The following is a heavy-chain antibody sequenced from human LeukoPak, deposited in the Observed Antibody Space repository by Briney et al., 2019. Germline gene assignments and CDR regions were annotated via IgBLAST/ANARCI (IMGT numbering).Heavy chain of an antibody. CDR1: GGTFSSYA. D-gene: IGHD2-2*01. Sequence: ASVKVSCKASGGTFSSYAISWVRRAPGQGLEWMGGIIPIFGTANYAQKFQGRVTITADESTSTAYMELSSLRSEDTAVYYCARDLSGTYCSSTSCYLDAFDIWGQGTMVTVSS. V-gene: IGHV1-69*01. CDR3: ARDLSGTYCSSTSCYLDAFDI. CDR2: IIPIFGTA. J-gene: IGHJ3*02.